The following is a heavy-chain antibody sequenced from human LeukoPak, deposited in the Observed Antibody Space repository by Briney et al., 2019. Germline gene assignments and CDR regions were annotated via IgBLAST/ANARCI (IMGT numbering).Heavy chain of an antibody. CDR2: INPKSGDP. D-gene: IGHD4-11*01. CDR3: ARDPGHDTSNYGGLDF. V-gene: IGHV1-2*02. J-gene: IGHJ4*02. Sequence: GASVKVSCKTSGYRFTGYYMHWVRQAPGQGLEWIGWINPKSGDPIYVQKFQGRVTLTRDTSIDTVYLELSSLKSDDTAVYYCARDPGHDTSNYGGLDFWGQGTLVTVSS. CDR1: GYRFTGYY.